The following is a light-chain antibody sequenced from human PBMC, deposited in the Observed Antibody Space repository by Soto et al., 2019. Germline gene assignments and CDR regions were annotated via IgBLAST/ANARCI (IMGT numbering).Light chain of an antibody. CDR3: SSYTISTDYV. Sequence: QSVLTPPAAVSGSPGQSISISCTGTTSDFGFYNYVSWYYHHPGKAPKVLIYEVTIRHSVVSNRFSDSKSGNTASLTISGLQAENEADYYCSSYTISTDYVFVTGTKV. CDR2: EVT. V-gene: IGLV2-14*01. J-gene: IGLJ1*01. CDR1: TSDFGFYNY.